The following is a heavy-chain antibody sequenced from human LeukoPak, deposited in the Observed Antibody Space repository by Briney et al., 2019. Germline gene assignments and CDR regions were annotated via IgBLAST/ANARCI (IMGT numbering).Heavy chain of an antibody. Sequence: ASVKVSCKASGYTSTSYDINWVRQATGQGLEWMGWMNPNSGNTGYAQKFQGRVTMTRNTSISTAYMELSSLRSEDTAVYYCARGYQEMVYAIRRYYGMDVWGQGTTVTVSS. J-gene: IGHJ6*02. CDR3: ARGYQEMVYAIRRYYGMDV. V-gene: IGHV1-8*01. CDR1: GYTSTSYD. D-gene: IGHD2-8*01. CDR2: MNPNSGNT.